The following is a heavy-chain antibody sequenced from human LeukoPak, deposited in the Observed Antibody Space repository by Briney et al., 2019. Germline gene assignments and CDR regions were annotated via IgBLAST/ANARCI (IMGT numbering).Heavy chain of an antibody. CDR3: ARETNAYYYGSGSSN. CDR2: IIPIFGTA. CDR1: GGTFSSYA. V-gene: IGHV1-69*06. D-gene: IGHD3-10*01. J-gene: IGHJ4*02. Sequence: GASVKVSCKASGGTFSSYAISWVRQAPGQGLEWMGGIIPIFGTANYAQKFQGRVTITADKSTSTAYMELSSLRSEDTAVYYCARETNAYYYGSGSSNRGQGTLVTVSS.